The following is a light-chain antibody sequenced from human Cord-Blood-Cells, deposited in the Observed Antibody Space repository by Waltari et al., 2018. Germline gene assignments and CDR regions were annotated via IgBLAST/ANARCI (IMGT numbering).Light chain of an antibody. CDR2: DVS. Sequence: QSALTPPRSVSGSPGQSVTISCTGTSSDVGGYNYVSWYQQHPGKAPKLMIYDVSKRPSGFPDRFSGSKSGNTASLTISGLQAEDEADYYCCSYAGSYTYVFGTGTKVTVL. J-gene: IGLJ1*01. CDR1: SSDVGGYNY. V-gene: IGLV2-11*01. CDR3: CSYAGSYTYV.